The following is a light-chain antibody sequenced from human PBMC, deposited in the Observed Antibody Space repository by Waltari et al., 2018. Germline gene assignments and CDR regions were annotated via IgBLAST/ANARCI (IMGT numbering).Light chain of an antibody. J-gene: IGKJ1*01. V-gene: IGKV4-1*01. CDR1: QSVLYSSNNKNY. CDR3: QQYYSIPPT. CDR2: WAS. Sequence: DIVMTQSPDSLAVSLGERATINSKPSQSVLYSSNNKNYLAWYQQKPGQPPKLLIYWASTRESGVPDRFSGSGSGTDFTLTINSLQAEDVAVYYCQQYYSIPPTFGQGTKVEIK.